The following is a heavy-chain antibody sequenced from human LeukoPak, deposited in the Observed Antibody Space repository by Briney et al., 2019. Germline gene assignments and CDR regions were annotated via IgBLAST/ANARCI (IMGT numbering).Heavy chain of an antibody. J-gene: IGHJ4*02. V-gene: IGHV4-39*07. CDR2: ISYSQSA. CDR1: GASITSNTYF. D-gene: IGHD3-22*01. CDR3: ARGLVDYELPKGYIDY. Sequence: SETLSLTCSVSGASITSNTYFWGWIRQPPGKGLEWIGTISYSQSAYYNTSLRSRVTISVDTSRSQFSLKLRSVTAADTAVYFCARGLVDYELPKGYIDYWGQGTLVTVSS.